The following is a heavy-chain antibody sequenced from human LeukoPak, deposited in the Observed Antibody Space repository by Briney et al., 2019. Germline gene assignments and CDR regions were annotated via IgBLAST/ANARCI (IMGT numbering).Heavy chain of an antibody. CDR3: AKDVPSNWGLGY. J-gene: IGHJ4*02. D-gene: IGHD7-27*01. CDR1: GFTVSSNY. CDR2: IYSTGGT. Sequence: PGGSLRLSCAASGFTVSSNYMSWVRQAPGKGLEWVSTIYSTGGTYYIDSVKGRFTVSRDNSKNTLYIQMNSLRAEDTAVYYCAKDVPSNWGLGYWGQGTLVTVSS. V-gene: IGHV3-66*01.